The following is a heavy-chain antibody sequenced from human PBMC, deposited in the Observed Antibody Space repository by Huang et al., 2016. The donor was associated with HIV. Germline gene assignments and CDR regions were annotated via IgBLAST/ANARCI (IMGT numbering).Heavy chain of an antibody. Sequence: QVQLVQSGAEVKRPGASLKVSCKTSGFTFTNYGFSWVRQAPGQVLEWLGWVSDNSGVINYGVKFEGRVAMTTDTTSGTAYMELRRLTSDDTATYYCVRESLYFGDFLFDHWGQGTPVTVSA. D-gene: IGHD3-10*01. V-gene: IGHV1-18*04. CDR1: GFTFTNYG. CDR2: VSDNSGVI. J-gene: IGHJ4*02. CDR3: VRESLYFGDFLFDH.